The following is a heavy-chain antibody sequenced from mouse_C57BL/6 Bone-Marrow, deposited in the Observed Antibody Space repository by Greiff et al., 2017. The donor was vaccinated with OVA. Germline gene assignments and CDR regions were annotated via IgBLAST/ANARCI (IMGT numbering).Heavy chain of an antibody. CDR2: IWSGGST. Sequence: VKLMESGPGLVQPSQSLSITCTVSGFSLTSYGVHWVRQSPGKGLEWLGVIWSGGSTDYNAAFISRLSISKDNSNSQVFFKMNSLQADDTAIYYGARSYDGYLWYFDVWGTGTTVTVSS. CDR3: ARSYDGYLWYFDV. V-gene: IGHV2-2*01. CDR1: GFSLTSYG. D-gene: IGHD2-3*01. J-gene: IGHJ1*03.